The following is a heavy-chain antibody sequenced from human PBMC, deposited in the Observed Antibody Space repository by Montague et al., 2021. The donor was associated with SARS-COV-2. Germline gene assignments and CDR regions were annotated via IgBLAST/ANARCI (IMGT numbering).Heavy chain of an antibody. V-gene: IGHV4-34*01. CDR2: INHSGST. Sequence: SETLSLTCAVYGGSFSGYYWSWIRQPPGKGLEWIGEINHSGSTNYNPSLKSRVTISEDTSKSQFSLKLSSVTAADTAVYYCARGGDNILTNYYYYYLDVWGTGTTVTVSS. CDR1: GGSFSGYY. J-gene: IGHJ6*03. D-gene: IGHD2-8*01. CDR3: ARGGDNILTNYYYYYLDV.